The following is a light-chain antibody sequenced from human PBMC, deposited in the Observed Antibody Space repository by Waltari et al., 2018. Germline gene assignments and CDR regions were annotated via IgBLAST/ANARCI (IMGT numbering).Light chain of an antibody. Sequence: EIVLTQSPGTLSLSPVERAPLSCRASQTVRTTYLAWYQQKPGQASTLLIYGASSRATGIPDRFSGSGSGTDFSLTISSLEPEDFAVYYCQQYDISPLTFGGGTKVEIK. CDR3: QQYDISPLT. J-gene: IGKJ4*01. V-gene: IGKV3-20*01. CDR1: QTVRTTY. CDR2: GAS.